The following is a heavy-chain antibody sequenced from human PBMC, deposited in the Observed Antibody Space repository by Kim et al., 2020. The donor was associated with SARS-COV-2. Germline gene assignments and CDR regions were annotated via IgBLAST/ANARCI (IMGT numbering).Heavy chain of an antibody. CDR2: IIPIFGTA. J-gene: IGHJ6*02. D-gene: IGHD2-15*01. CDR3: ASLGYCSGGSCPYYYYYGMDV. CDR1: GGTFSSYA. Sequence: SVKVSCKASGGTFSSYAISWVRQAPGQGLEWMGGIIPIFGTANYAQKFQGRVTITADESTSTAYMELSSLRSEDTAVYYCASLGYCSGGSCPYYYYYGMDVWGQGTTVTVSS. V-gene: IGHV1-69*13.